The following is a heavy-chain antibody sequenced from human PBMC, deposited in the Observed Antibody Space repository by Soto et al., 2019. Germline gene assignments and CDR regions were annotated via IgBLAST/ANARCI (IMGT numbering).Heavy chain of an antibody. J-gene: IGHJ6*02. CDR2: ISYDGDNK. D-gene: IGHD2-15*01. V-gene: IGHV3-30-3*01. Sequence: LRLSCAASGYRFINYAMNWVRPAPDKGLERVAVISYDGDNKNYADSVKGRFTISRDISKNTLYLQMSSLRVEDTAVYYCARRKNRGGTGTPIYFYYAMDVRGQGNKVTVS. CDR3: ARRKNRGGTGTPIYFYYAMDV. CDR1: GYRFINYA.